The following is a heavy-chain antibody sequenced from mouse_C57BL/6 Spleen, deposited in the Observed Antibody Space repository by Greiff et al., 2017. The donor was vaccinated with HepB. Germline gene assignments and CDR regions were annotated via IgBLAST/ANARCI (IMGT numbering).Heavy chain of an antibody. CDR3: ARRDIYYYGSSFNFDY. Sequence: VQLQQSGPELVKPGASVKISCKASGYTFTDYYMNWVKQSHGKSLEWIGDINPNNGGTSYNQKFKGKATLTVDKSSSTAYMELRSLTSEDSAVYYCARRDIYYYGSSFNFDYWGQGTTLTVSS. V-gene: IGHV1-26*01. CDR2: INPNNGGT. J-gene: IGHJ2*01. D-gene: IGHD1-1*01. CDR1: GYTFTDYY.